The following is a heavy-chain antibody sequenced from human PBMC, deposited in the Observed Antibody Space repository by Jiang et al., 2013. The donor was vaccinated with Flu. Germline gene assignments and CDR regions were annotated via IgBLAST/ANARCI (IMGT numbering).Heavy chain of an antibody. D-gene: IGHD1-26*01. J-gene: IGHJ6*02. CDR2: IIPIFGTA. V-gene: IGHV1-69*01. Sequence: WVRQAPGRGLEWMGGIIPIFGTANYAQKFQGRVTITADESTSTAYMELSSLRSEDTAVYYCARPLGAKGVITGYYYGMDVWGQGTTVTVSS. CDR3: ARPLGAKGVITGYYYGMDV.